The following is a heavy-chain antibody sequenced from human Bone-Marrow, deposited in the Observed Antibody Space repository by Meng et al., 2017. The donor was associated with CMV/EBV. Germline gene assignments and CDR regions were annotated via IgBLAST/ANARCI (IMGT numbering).Heavy chain of an antibody. CDR3: ARDRVGSYPDY. CDR2: ISWNSGSI. Sequence: SLKISCAASGFTFDDYAMHWVRQAPGKGLEWVSGISWNSGSIGYADSVKGRFTISRDNAKNSLYLQMNSLRAEDTALYYCARDRVGSYPDYWGQGTLVTVSS. D-gene: IGHD1-26*01. J-gene: IGHJ4*02. CDR1: GFTFDDYA. V-gene: IGHV3-9*01.